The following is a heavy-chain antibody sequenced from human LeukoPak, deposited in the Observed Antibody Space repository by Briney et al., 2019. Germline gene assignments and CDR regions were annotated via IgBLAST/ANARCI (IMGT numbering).Heavy chain of an antibody. CDR3: ARDKYYGSGNLFDP. J-gene: IGHJ5*02. CDR1: GGSFSGYY. V-gene: IGHV4-34*01. CDR2: INHSGST. D-gene: IGHD3-10*01. Sequence: SETLSLTCAVYGGSFSGYYWSWIRQPPGKGLEWIGEINHSGSTNYNPSLKSRVTISVDTSKNQFSLKLSSVTAADTAVYYCARDKYYGSGNLFDPWGQGTLVTVSS.